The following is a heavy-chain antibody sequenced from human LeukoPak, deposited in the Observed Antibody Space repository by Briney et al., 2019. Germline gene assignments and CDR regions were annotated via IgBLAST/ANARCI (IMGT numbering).Heavy chain of an antibody. Sequence: GESLKISCKGSGYSFTYHWIGWVRQMPGKGLEWMGIIYPGDSDTRYSPSFQGQVTISADKSISTAYLQWSSLKASDTAMYYCARLPQWGGTYHFDYWGQGTLLTVSS. CDR2: IYPGDSDT. CDR3: ARLPQWGGTYHFDY. D-gene: IGHD1-26*01. V-gene: IGHV5-51*01. J-gene: IGHJ4*02. CDR1: GYSFTYHW.